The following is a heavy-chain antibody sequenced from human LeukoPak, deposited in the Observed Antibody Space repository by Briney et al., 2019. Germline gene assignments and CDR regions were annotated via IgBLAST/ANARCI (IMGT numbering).Heavy chain of an antibody. CDR2: ISAYNGNT. CDR1: GYTFTSYG. V-gene: IGHV1-18*01. CDR3: AREITQRGAFDI. D-gene: IGHD1-14*01. J-gene: IGHJ3*02. Sequence: ASVKVSCKASGYTFTSYGISLVRQAPGQGLEWMGWISAYNGNTNYAQKLQGRVTMTTDTSTSTAYMELRSLRSDDTAVYYCAREITQRGAFDIWGQGTMVTVSS.